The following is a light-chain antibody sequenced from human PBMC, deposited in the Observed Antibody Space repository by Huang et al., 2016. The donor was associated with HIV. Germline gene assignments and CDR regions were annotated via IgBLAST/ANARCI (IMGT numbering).Light chain of an antibody. V-gene: IGKV3-15*01. CDR3: QHYRVWPPVYT. CDR1: QTVSSN. Sequence: EIVMTQSPATLSVSPGERATLSCRASQTVSSNLAWYQQKPGQAPRLLIYAASTRATDIPAGFSGSGSGTECTLTISSLQSEDFAVYYCQHYRVWPPVYTFGQGTKLEIK. CDR2: AAS. J-gene: IGKJ2*01.